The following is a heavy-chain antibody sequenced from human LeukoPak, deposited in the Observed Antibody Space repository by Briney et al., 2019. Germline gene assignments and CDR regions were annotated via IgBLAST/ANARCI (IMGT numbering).Heavy chain of an antibody. D-gene: IGHD6-19*01. CDR2: ISRSGSTK. J-gene: IGHJ4*02. CDR1: GFTFSDYN. CDR3: ATGGGSGRYGFPFDC. Sequence: PGGSLRLSCAASGFTFSDYNMRWVRQAPGKGLEWVSSISRSGSTKYYADSVKGRFTVSRDNAKNSLYLQMNSLRAEDTAVYYCATGGGSGRYGFPFDCWGQGTLVTVSS. V-gene: IGHV3-11*04.